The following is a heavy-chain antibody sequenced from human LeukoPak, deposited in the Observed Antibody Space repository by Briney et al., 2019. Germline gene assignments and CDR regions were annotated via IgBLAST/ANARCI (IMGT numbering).Heavy chain of an antibody. CDR3: ARGRITMIVVVITAGEVDY. D-gene: IGHD3-22*01. CDR1: DGSISSSSFY. J-gene: IGHJ4*02. Sequence: SETLSLTCIVSDGSISSSSFYWGWIRQPPGKGLEWIGSIYYSGSTYYNPSLKSRVTISVDTSKNQFSLKLSSVTAADTAVYYCARGRITMIVVVITAGEVDYWGQGTLVTVSS. CDR2: IYYSGST. V-gene: IGHV4-39*01.